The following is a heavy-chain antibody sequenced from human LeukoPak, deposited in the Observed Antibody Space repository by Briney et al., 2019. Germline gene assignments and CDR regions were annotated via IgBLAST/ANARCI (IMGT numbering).Heavy chain of an antibody. Sequence: SETLSLTCTVSGGSISTSNYYWDWIRQPPGKGLEWIASIYYSGNTYYNSSLKSRVAISLDMSKNQFSLSLSSVAATDTGVYYCARRMVRGGSLDYWGQGTLVTVSS. CDR1: GGSISTSNYY. CDR3: ARRMVRGGSLDY. V-gene: IGHV4-39*01. J-gene: IGHJ4*02. D-gene: IGHD3-10*01. CDR2: IYYSGNT.